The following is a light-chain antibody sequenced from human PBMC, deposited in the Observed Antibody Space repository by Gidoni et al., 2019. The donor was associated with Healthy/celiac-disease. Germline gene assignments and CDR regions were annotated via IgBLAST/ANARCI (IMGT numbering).Light chain of an antibody. CDR3: QQSDSTYT. V-gene: IGKV1-39*01. Sequence: DIQMTQSPSSLSASVGDRVTITCRASQSISSYLNWYQQKPGKAPKLLIYAASSLQSGVPSRFSGSGSGTDFTLTISSLQPEDFATYDCQQSDSTYTFGQXTKLEIK. CDR1: QSISSY. J-gene: IGKJ2*01. CDR2: AAS.